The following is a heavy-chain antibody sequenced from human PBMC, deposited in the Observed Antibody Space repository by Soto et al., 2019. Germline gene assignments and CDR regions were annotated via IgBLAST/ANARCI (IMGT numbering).Heavy chain of an antibody. D-gene: IGHD1-26*01. J-gene: IGHJ6*02. Sequence: GASVKVSCKASGGTFSSYAISWVRQAPGQGLEWMGGIIPIFGTANYAQKFQGRVTITADKSTSTAYMELSSLRSEDTAVYYCARDSWEELLHNYGMDVWGQGTTVTVSS. CDR2: IIPIFGTA. V-gene: IGHV1-69*06. CDR3: ARDSWEELLHNYGMDV. CDR1: GGTFSSYA.